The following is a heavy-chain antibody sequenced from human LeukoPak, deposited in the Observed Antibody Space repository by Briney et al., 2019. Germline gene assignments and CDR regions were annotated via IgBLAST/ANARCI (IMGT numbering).Heavy chain of an antibody. CDR1: GGSINNYY. D-gene: IGHD3-10*01. V-gene: IGHV4-59*08. Sequence: SETLSLTCTVSGGSINNYYWSWIRQPPGKGLEWIGFVYYSGSTNYNPSLKSRVTISVDTSKNQFSLKLTSVTAADTAVYYCARAPYYYGSGSYLGFDYWGQGTLVTVSS. J-gene: IGHJ4*02. CDR2: VYYSGST. CDR3: ARAPYYYGSGSYLGFDY.